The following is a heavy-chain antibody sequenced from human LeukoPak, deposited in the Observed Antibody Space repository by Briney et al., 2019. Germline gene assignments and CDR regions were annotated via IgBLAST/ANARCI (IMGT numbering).Heavy chain of an antibody. Sequence: GASVKVSCKASGYTFTSYGISWVRQAPGQGLEWMGWISAYNGNTNYAQKLQGRVTMTTDTSTSTAYMELRSLRSDDTAVYYCARDRRLLDGQVPWFDPWGQGTLVTVFS. V-gene: IGHV1-18*01. CDR1: GYTFTSYG. D-gene: IGHD1-1*01. CDR3: ARDRRLLDGQVPWFDP. CDR2: ISAYNGNT. J-gene: IGHJ5*02.